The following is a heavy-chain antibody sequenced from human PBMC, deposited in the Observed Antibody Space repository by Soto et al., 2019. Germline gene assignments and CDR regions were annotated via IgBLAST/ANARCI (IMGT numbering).Heavy chain of an antibody. CDR3: TRHVARNDPNFDY. Sequence: PGGSLRLSCAASGFTFSDYTMNWVRQAPGKGLEWVSSTSSSGRDKYYATAYAASVKGRFTISRDDSKNTAYLQMNSLKTEDTAVYYCTRHVARNDPNFDYWGQGTLVTVSS. D-gene: IGHD1-1*01. V-gene: IGHV3-73*01. J-gene: IGHJ4*02. CDR1: GFTFSDYT. CDR2: SSGRDKYYAT.